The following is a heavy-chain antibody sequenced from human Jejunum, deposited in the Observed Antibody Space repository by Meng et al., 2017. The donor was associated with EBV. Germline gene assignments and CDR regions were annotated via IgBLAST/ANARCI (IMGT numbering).Heavy chain of an antibody. CDR2: MSPNSGNT. Sequence: HVQRVQSGADVKEPGASVNVSRKASGYTFTSYDINWVRQATGQGPEWMGWMSPNSGNTGYAQKFQGRVTMTRDTSISTAYMELSSLRSEDTAVYYCARGVAAGFDYWGQGTLVTVSS. CDR1: GYTFTSYD. D-gene: IGHD6-13*01. CDR3: ARGVAAGFDY. V-gene: IGHV1-8*02. J-gene: IGHJ4*02.